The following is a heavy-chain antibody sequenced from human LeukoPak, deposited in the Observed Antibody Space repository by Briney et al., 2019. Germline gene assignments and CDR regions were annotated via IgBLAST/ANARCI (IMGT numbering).Heavy chain of an antibody. V-gene: IGHV3-66*01. CDR1: GFTVSSNY. Sequence: GGSLRLSCAASGFTVSSNYMSWVRQAPGKGLEWVSVIYSGGSTYYADSVKGRFIISRDNSENTLYLQMNSLRAVHTAMYYCAREQRWPCGGDCWYLDYWGQDTLVTVSS. D-gene: IGHD2-21*01. CDR2: IYSGGST. CDR3: AREQRWPCGGDCWYLDY. J-gene: IGHJ4*02.